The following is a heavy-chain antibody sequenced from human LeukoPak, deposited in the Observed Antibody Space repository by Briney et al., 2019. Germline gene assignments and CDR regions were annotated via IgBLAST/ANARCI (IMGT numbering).Heavy chain of an antibody. J-gene: IGHJ4*02. V-gene: IGHV4-4*07. CDR1: GASMSGYF. CDR3: ARWASGYSSREGFDY. Sequence: SETLSLTRTVSGASMSGYFWSWIRQPAGKGLEWIGRIYSSGNTNYNPSLKSRVIMSVDMSKNQFSLNLKSVTAADTAVFYCARWASGYSSREGFDYWGQGALVIVSS. D-gene: IGHD5-12*01. CDR2: IYSSGNT.